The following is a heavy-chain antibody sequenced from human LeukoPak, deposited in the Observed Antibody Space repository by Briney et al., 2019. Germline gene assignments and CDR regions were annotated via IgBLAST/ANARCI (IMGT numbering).Heavy chain of an antibody. J-gene: IGHJ4*02. Sequence: PGRSLRLSCAASGFTFDDYAMHWVRQAPGKGLEWVSGISWNSGSIGYADSVKGRFTISRDNAKSSLYLQMNSLRAEDMALYYCAKDIGSDILTGYYRGMDYWGQGTLVTVSS. V-gene: IGHV3-9*03. CDR2: ISWNSGSI. CDR3: AKDIGSDILTGYYRGMDY. D-gene: IGHD3-9*01. CDR1: GFTFDDYA.